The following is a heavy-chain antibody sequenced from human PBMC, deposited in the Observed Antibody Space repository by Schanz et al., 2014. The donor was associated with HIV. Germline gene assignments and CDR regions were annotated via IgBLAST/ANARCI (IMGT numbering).Heavy chain of an antibody. CDR1: TFAFSAYS. D-gene: IGHD5-18*01. CDR2: ISGSGGDT. J-gene: IGHJ4*02. CDR3: ARGITGNSYGFDY. V-gene: IGHV3-21*04. Sequence: EVHLVESGGGLVRPGGSLRLSCATSTFAFSAYSMNWVRQAPGKGLEWVSGISGSGGDTYYADSVKGRFTISRDNYRNTLDLQMDSLRAEDTAVYYCARGITGNSYGFDYWGQGALVSVSS.